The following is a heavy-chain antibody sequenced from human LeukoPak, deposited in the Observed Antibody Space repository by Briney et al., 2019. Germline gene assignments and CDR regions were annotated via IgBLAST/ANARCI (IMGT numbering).Heavy chain of an antibody. D-gene: IGHD3-10*01. CDR3: ARVARDEWFGESPKLYYFDY. V-gene: IGHV4-31*03. CDR1: GGSISSGGYY. CDR2: IYYSGST. Sequence: PSQTLSLTCTVSGGSISSGGYYWSWIRQHPGKGLEWIGYIYYSGSTNYNPSLKSRVTISVDTSKNQFSLKLSSVTAADTAVYYCARVARDEWFGESPKLYYFDYWGQGTLVTVSS. J-gene: IGHJ4*02.